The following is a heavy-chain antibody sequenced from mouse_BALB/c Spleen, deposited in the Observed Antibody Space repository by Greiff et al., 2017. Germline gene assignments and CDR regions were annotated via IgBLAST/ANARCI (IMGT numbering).Heavy chain of an antibody. CDR1: GFAFSSYD. D-gene: IGHD2-1*01. J-gene: IGHJ3*01. V-gene: IGHV5-12-1*01. CDR2: ISSGGGST. Sequence: EVKLEESGGGLVKPGGSLKLSCAASGFAFSSYDMSWVRQTPEKRLEWVAYISSGGGSTYYPDTVKGRFTISRDNAKNTLYLQMSSLKSEDTAMYYCARHEDGNFSWFAYWGQGTLVTVSA. CDR3: ARHEDGNFSWFAY.